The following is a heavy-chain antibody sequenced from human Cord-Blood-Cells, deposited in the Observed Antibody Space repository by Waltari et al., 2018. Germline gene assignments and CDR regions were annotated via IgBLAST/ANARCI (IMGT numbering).Heavy chain of an antibody. CDR2: ISYDGSNK. CDR1: GFTFSSYG. J-gene: IGHJ4*02. V-gene: IGHV3-30*18. CDR3: AKDRSSSSFDY. D-gene: IGHD6-6*01. Sequence: QVQLVESGGGVVQPGRSLRLSCAASGFTFSSYGMHWVRQAPGKGLEWVAVISYDGSNKYYADSVKGRFTSSRDNSKNTLYLQMNSLRAEDTAVYYCAKDRSSSSFDYWGQGTLVTVSS.